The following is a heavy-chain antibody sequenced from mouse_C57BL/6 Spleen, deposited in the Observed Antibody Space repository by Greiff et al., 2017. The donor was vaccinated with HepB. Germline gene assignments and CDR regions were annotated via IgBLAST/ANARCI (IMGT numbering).Heavy chain of an antibody. D-gene: IGHD2-5*01. J-gene: IGHJ1*03. CDR2: IDPSDSYT. V-gene: IGHV1-69*01. CDR3: ASGGYGSNYEDFDV. CDR1: GYTFTSYW. Sequence: QVQLQQPGAELVMPGASVKLSCKASGYTFTSYWMHWVKQRPGQGLEWIGEIDPSDSYTNYNQKFKGKSTLTVDKSSSTAYMQLSSLTSEDSAVYYCASGGYGSNYEDFDVWGTGTTVTVSS.